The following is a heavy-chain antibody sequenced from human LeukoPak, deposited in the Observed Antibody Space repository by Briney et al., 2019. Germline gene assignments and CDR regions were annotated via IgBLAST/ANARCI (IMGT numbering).Heavy chain of an antibody. D-gene: IGHD3-16*01. CDR3: TNGVAY. V-gene: IGHV3-15*01. J-gene: IGHJ4*02. Sequence: PGGSLSLSCAASGFTINNGWMNWVRKSPGQGLELVGRIKSKSDGGTSDYAAPVNGRFIISRDDSRNTLYLQMNSLKTEDTGIYYSTNGVAYWGKGTLVTVSS. CDR2: IKSKSDGGTS. CDR1: GFTINNGW.